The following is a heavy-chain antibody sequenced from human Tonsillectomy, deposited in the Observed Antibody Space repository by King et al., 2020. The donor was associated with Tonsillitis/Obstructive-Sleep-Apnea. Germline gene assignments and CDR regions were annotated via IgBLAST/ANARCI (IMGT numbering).Heavy chain of an antibody. CDR2: IYFSGST. D-gene: IGHD3-16*01. V-gene: IGHV4-59*01. CDR1: GGSISGYY. J-gene: IGHJ3*02. Sequence: VQLQESGPRLVKPSGTLSLTCTVSGGSISGYYWSWIRQPPGKGLEWIGYIYFSGSTKYNPSLNSRVTISVDTSKNQFSLRLSSVTAADTAVYYCAREGEAVDAFDIWGQGTMVTVSS. CDR3: AREGEAVDAFDI.